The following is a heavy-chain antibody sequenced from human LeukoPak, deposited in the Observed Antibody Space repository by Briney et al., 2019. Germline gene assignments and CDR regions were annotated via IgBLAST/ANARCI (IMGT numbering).Heavy chain of an antibody. Sequence: GGSLRLSCAASGFTFSSYAMSWVRQAPGKGLEWVSGISSSGGSTYYADSVKGRFTISRDNSKNTLYLQMNSLRAEDTAVYYCAKRPPKGIQLWWVDYWGQGTLVTVSS. CDR2: ISSSGGST. V-gene: IGHV3-23*01. D-gene: IGHD5-18*01. J-gene: IGHJ4*02. CDR3: AKRPPKGIQLWWVDY. CDR1: GFTFSSYA.